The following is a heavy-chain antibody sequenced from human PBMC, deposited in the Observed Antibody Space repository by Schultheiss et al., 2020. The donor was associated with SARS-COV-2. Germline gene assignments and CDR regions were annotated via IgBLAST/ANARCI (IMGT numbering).Heavy chain of an antibody. V-gene: IGHV4-39*07. Sequence: SETLSLTCTVSGGSISSSSYYWSWIRQPPGKGLEWIGEINHSGSTNYNPSLKSRVTMSVDTSKNQFSLKLSSVTAADTAVYYCARDAAVVVAAMDYGMDVWGQGTTVTVSS. CDR3: ARDAAVVVAAMDYGMDV. CDR1: GGSISSSSYY. J-gene: IGHJ6*02. CDR2: INHSGST. D-gene: IGHD2-15*01.